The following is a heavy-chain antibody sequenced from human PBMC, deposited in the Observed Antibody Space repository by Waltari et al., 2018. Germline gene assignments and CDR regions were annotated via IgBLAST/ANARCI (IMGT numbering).Heavy chain of an antibody. V-gene: IGHV3-74*01. CDR1: GFPFSSYW. CDR3: AKRGDYNWYFDL. D-gene: IGHD4-4*01. CDR2: INSDGSST. J-gene: IGHJ2*01. Sequence: EVQLVESGGGLVQPGGSLRLPCAASGFPFSSYWMHWVRQAPGKGLVWVSRINSDGSSTSYADSVKGRFTISRDNAKNTLYLQMNSLRAEDTAVYYCAKRGDYNWYFDLWGRGTLVTVSS.